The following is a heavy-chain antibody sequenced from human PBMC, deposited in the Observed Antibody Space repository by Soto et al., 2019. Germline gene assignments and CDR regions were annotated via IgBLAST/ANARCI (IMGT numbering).Heavy chain of an antibody. CDR1: GFTFGGYG. CDR3: ARDSVEVRFDY. D-gene: IGHD3-10*01. V-gene: IGHV3-21*01. CDR2: ISSSSSYI. J-gene: IGHJ4*02. Sequence: GGSLRLSCAASGFTFGGYGVNWVRQAPGKGLEWVSSISSSSSYIYYADSVKGRFTISRDNAENSLYLQMNSLRAEDTAVYYRARDSVEVRFDYWGQGTLVTVSS.